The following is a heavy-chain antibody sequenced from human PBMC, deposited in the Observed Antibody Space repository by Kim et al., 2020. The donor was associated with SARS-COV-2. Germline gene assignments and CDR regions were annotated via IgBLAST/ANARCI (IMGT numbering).Heavy chain of an antibody. Sequence: GGSLRLSCLASGLSFDDHGINWIRQVPGKGLEWVAGIDWNSVRKGLADSVKGRFTISRDNSKNSVFLQMNSLRIEDTAIYFCAADLGPGFGETTSFGHWGQGVLVSVSS. V-gene: IGHV3-9*01. CDR2: IDWNSVRK. CDR3: AADLGPGFGETTSFGH. J-gene: IGHJ4*02. CDR1: GLSFDDHG. D-gene: IGHD3-10*01.